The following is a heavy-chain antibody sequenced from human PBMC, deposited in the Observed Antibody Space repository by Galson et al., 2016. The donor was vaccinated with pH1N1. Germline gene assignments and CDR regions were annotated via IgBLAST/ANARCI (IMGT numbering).Heavy chain of an antibody. J-gene: IGHJ4*02. CDR1: GFTFNNYA. Sequence: SLRLSCAASGFTFNNYAMHWVRQAPGKGLEWVAVIWFDGRNKYYADSVRGRFTISRDNSKNTLYLQMSSLREEDTAMYYCAKLAVGYCSGGSCYSVDYWGQGTLVTVSS. CDR3: AKLAVGYCSGGSCYSVDY. D-gene: IGHD2-15*01. V-gene: IGHV3-33*06. CDR2: IWFDGRNK.